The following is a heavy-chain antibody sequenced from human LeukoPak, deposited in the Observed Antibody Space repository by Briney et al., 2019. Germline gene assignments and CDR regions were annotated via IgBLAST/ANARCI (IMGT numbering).Heavy chain of an antibody. D-gene: IGHD4/OR15-4a*01. V-gene: IGHV3-74*01. J-gene: IGHJ4*02. CDR2: INSDGRST. CDR3: TRGGAHRSGAIDY. CDR1: GFTFSSYW. Sequence: GGSLRLSCAASGFTFSSYWMHWVRQAPGKGLVWVSRINSDGRSTTYADSVKGRLTISRDNAKNTLYLQMNSLRAEDTAVYYCTRGGAHRSGAIDYWGQGTLVTVSS.